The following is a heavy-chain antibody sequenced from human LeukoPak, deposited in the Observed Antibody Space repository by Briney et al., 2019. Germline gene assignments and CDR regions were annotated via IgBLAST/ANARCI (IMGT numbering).Heavy chain of an antibody. V-gene: IGHV1-69*04. Sequence: ASVKVSCKASGYTFTSHAISWVRQAPGQGLEWMGRIIPILGIANYAQKFQGRVTITADKSTSTAYMELSSLRSEDTAVYYCARETTIFGVVTIYYYYYGMDVWGQGTTVTVSS. CDR1: GYTFTSHA. CDR3: ARETTIFGVVTIYYYYYGMDV. D-gene: IGHD3-3*01. CDR2: IIPILGIA. J-gene: IGHJ6*02.